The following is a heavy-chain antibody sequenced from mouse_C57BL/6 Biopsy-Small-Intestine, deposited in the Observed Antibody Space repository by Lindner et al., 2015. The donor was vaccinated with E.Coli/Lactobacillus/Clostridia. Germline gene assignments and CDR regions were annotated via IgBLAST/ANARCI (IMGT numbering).Heavy chain of an antibody. CDR2: INPGSGDT. Sequence: VQLQESGAELVRPGTSVKVSCKASGYAFINYLIEWAKQRPGQGLEWIGVINPGSGDTNYNEKFKGKATLTADKSSSTAYMQLSSLTSKDSAVYFCARSNYDYDIYWGQGTSLTVSS. CDR3: ARSNYDYDIY. J-gene: IGHJ2*02. CDR1: GYAFINYL. V-gene: IGHV1-54*01. D-gene: IGHD2-4*01.